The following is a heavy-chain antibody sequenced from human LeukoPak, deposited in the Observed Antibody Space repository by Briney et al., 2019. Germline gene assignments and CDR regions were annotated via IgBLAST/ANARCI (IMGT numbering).Heavy chain of an antibody. Sequence: PSETLSLTCTVSGGSITNYYWSWIRQPPGKGLEWIGYIYYTGSTNYNPSLRSRVTISVDTSKNQLSLKLTSVTPADTAAYYCARKAAAGIPPLYNWFDPWGQETLVTVSA. V-gene: IGHV4-59*01. CDR1: GGSITNYY. D-gene: IGHD6-13*01. J-gene: IGHJ5*02. CDR2: IYYTGST. CDR3: ARKAAAGIPPLYNWFDP.